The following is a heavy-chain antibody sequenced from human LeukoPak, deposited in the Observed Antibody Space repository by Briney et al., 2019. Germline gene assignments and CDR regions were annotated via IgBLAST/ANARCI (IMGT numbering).Heavy chain of an antibody. CDR1: GFTFSSYA. J-gene: IGHJ4*02. V-gene: IGHV3-23*01. D-gene: IGHD5-24*01. CDR2: ISGRGGST. Sequence: QPGGSLRLSCAASGFTFSSYAMSWVRQAPGKGLEWVSAISGRGGSTYYADSVKGRFTISRDNSKNTLYLQMNSLRAEDTAVYYCAKDGGRDGYRNGYFDYWGQGTLVTVSS. CDR3: AKDGGRDGYRNGYFDY.